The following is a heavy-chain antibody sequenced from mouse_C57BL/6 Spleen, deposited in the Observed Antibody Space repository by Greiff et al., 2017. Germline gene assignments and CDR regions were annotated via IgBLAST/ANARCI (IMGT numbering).Heavy chain of an antibody. CDR2: INPGSGGT. D-gene: IGHD1-1*01. CDR1: GYAFTNYL. J-gene: IGHJ3*01. CDR3: ARGDYYGTPSFAY. Sequence: VQLQQSGAELVRPGTSVKVSCKASGYAFTNYLIEWVKQRPGQGLEWIGVINPGSGGTNYNEKFKGKATLTADKSSSTAYMQLSSLTSEDSAVYFCARGDYYGTPSFAYWGQGTLVTVSA. V-gene: IGHV1-54*01.